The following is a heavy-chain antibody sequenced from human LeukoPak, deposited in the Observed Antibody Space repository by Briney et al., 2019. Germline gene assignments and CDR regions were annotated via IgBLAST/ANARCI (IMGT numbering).Heavy chain of an antibody. V-gene: IGHV4-59*01. Sequence: SETLSLTCTVSGGSISSYYWSWIRQPPGKGLEWIGYIYYSGSTNYNPSLKSRVTISVDTSENQFSLKLSSVTAADTAVYYCAREHYDSSGYSDAFDIWGQGTMVTVSS. CDR3: AREHYDSSGYSDAFDI. CDR2: IYYSGST. CDR1: GGSISSYY. J-gene: IGHJ3*02. D-gene: IGHD3-22*01.